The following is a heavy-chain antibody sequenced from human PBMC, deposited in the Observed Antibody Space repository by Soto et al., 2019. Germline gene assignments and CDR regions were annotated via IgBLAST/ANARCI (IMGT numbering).Heavy chain of an antibody. CDR2: IIPIFGTA. V-gene: IGHV1-69*06. D-gene: IGHD5-12*01. Sequence: SVEVSCKASGGTFSSYAISWVRQAPGQGLEWMGGIIPIFGTANYAQKFQGRVTITADKSTSTAYMELSSLRSEDTAVYYCARGGEWLRFGYGMDVWGQGTTVTVSS. J-gene: IGHJ6*02. CDR3: ARGGEWLRFGYGMDV. CDR1: GGTFSSYA.